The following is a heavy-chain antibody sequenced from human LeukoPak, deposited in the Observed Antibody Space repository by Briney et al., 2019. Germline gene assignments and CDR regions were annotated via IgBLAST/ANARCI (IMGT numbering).Heavy chain of an antibody. V-gene: IGHV4-38-2*02. J-gene: IGHJ6*03. CDR1: GYSISSGYY. D-gene: IGHD3-10*01. CDR2: IYQTGST. CDR3: ARDRDYYYYMDV. Sequence: PSETLSLTCTVSGYSISSGYYWGWIRQPPGKGLEWIGNIYQTGSTYYNPSLKSRVTISVDTSKNQFSLKLSSVTAADTAVYYCARDRDYYYYMDVWGKGTTVTISS.